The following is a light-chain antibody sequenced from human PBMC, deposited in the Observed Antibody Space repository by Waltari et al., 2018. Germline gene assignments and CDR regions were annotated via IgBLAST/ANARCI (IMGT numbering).Light chain of an antibody. CDR2: GST. Sequence: QSVLTQPPSVSGAPGQRVTISCTGSGSNIGAGYDVPWHHQLPREAPKLLISGSTTRPLGVPDRFFGSTSGTSASLAIIGLQAEDEADYYCQSYDTSLSVVFGGGTKLTVL. CDR3: QSYDTSLSVV. CDR1: GSNIGAGYD. V-gene: IGLV1-40*01. J-gene: IGLJ3*02.